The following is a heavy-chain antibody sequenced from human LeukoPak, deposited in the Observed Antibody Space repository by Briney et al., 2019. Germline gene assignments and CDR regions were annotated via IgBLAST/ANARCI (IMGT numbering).Heavy chain of an antibody. CDR2: ISSSSRTI. J-gene: IGHJ4*02. Sequence: GGSLRLSCAASGFTFSRYSMNWVRQAPGKGLEWVSYISSSSRTIHYADSVKGRFTISRDNAKNSLYLQMNSLRAEDTAVYCCARRGYSSGWNRFDYWGQGTLVTVSS. CDR3: ARRGYSSGWNRFDY. CDR1: GFTFSRYS. V-gene: IGHV3-48*01. D-gene: IGHD6-25*01.